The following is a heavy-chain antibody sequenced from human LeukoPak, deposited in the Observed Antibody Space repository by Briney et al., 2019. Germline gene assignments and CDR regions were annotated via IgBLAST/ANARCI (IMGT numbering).Heavy chain of an antibody. V-gene: IGHV4-59*01. CDR2: IYYSGST. CDR3: ARWTYSGSYYYMDV. D-gene: IGHD1-26*01. J-gene: IGHJ6*03. Sequence: SETLSLTCTVSGGSIISDYWSWFRQPPGKGLEWIGYIYYSGSTNYNPSLKSRVTMLVDTSKNQFSLKLSSVTAADTAVYYCARWTYSGSYYYMDVWGKGTTVTVSS. CDR1: GGSIISDY.